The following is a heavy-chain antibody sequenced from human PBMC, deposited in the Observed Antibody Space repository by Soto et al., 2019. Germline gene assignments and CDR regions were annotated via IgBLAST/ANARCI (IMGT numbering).Heavy chain of an antibody. V-gene: IGHV3-23*01. J-gene: IGHJ4*02. CDR3: TKARKWTADGPEY. CDR1: EFSFSSCA. D-gene: IGHD6-13*01. Sequence: PGGSLRLSCAASEFSFSSCAMSWVRQAPGKGLEWVSGVSGNGGNTYYADSVKGRFAITRDNSKNTLFLQMNSLRAEDTAIYYCTKARKWTADGPEYWGQGTLVTVSS. CDR2: VSGNGGNT.